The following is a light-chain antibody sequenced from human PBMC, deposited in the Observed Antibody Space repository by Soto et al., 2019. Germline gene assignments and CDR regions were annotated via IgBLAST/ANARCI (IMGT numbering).Light chain of an antibody. Sequence: DIVLTQSPATLSLSPGDRVTLSCRASQTVGRYLSWYQHSPGQGPRLLVYDASNRATGVPARFSGSGSETDFTLTISSLEPEDFAFYYCQRRLHWPITFGQGTRLEIK. CDR2: DAS. V-gene: IGKV3-11*01. CDR3: QRRLHWPIT. CDR1: QTVGRY. J-gene: IGKJ5*01.